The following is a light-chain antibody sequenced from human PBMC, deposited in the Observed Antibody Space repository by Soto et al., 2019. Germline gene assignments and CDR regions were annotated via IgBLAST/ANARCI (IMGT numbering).Light chain of an antibody. CDR2: QVT. Sequence: QSALTQPASVSGSPGQSINISCTGTTSDIGSYDYVSWYQQHPGKAPKLMIFQVTHRPPGISTRFSGSKSGSTASLTISGLQAEDEADYYCSSYTGISTQVFGGGTKLTVL. V-gene: IGLV2-14*01. CDR1: TSDIGSYDY. CDR3: SSYTGISTQV. J-gene: IGLJ3*02.